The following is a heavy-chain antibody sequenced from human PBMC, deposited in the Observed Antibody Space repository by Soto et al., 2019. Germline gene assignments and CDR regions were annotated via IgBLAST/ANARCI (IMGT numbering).Heavy chain of an antibody. J-gene: IGHJ6*02. D-gene: IGHD5-18*01. CDR2: ISYDGSNK. CDR1: GFTFSSYG. Sequence: GGSLRLSCAASGFTFSSYGMHWVRQAPGKGLEWVAVISYDGSNKYYADSVKGRFTISRDNSKNTLYLQMNSLRAEDTAVYYCANGGYSYGTPYYYYGMDVWGQGTTVTVSS. V-gene: IGHV3-30*18. CDR3: ANGGYSYGTPYYYYGMDV.